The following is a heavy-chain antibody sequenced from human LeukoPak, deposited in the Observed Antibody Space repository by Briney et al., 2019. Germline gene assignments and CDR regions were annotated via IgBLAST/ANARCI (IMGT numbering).Heavy chain of an antibody. CDR1: GYTFTSYD. D-gene: IGHD3-22*01. CDR3: ARVGNGRYYYDSSGSLAHFDY. Sequence: ASVKVSCKASGYTFTSYDINWVRQAPGQRLEWMGWMNPNSGNTGYAQKFQGRGTMTRNTSISTAYMELSSLRSEDTAVYYCARVGNGRYYYDSSGSLAHFDYWGQGTLVTVSS. V-gene: IGHV1-8*01. CDR2: MNPNSGNT. J-gene: IGHJ4*02.